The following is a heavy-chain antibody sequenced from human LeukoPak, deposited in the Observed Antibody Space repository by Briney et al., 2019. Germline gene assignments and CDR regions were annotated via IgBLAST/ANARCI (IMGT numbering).Heavy chain of an antibody. CDR2: ISAYNGNT. J-gene: IGHJ4*02. CDR3: ARSITMIVVDTLDY. CDR1: GYTFTSYG. Sequence: ASVKVSCKASGYTFTSYGISWVRQAPGQGLEWMGWISAYNGNTNYAQKLQGRVTMTTDTSTSTAYMELRSLRSDDTAVYYCARSITMIVVDTLDYWGQGTLVTVSS. D-gene: IGHD3-22*01. V-gene: IGHV1-18*01.